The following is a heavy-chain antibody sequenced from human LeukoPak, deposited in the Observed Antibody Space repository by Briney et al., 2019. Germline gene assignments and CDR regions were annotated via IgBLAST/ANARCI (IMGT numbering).Heavy chain of an antibody. CDR2: IYPGDSDT. J-gene: IGHJ2*01. CDR3: ARRSVLCSGGSCYYYDWYFDL. V-gene: IGHV5-51*01. D-gene: IGHD2-15*01. Sequence: PGESLKISCKGSGYSFTSYWIGWVRQMPGRGLEWMGIIYPGDSDTRYSPSFQGQVTISADESISTAYLQWSSLKASDAAMYYCARRSVLCSGGSCYYYDWYFDLWGRGTLVTVSS. CDR1: GYSFTSYW.